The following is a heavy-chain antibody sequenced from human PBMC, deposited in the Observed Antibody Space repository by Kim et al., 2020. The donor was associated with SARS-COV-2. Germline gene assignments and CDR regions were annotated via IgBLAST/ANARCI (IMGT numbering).Heavy chain of an antibody. Sequence: KYYADVVQGRFTISRDSAKNSLFLQMNSLRREDTAIYYCARASLSNSFDSWGQGTLVTVSP. CDR2: K. V-gene: IGHV3-48*03. CDR3: ARASLSNSFDS. J-gene: IGHJ5*01.